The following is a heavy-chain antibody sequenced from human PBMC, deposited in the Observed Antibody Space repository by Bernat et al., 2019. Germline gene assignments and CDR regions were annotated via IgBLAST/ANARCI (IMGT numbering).Heavy chain of an antibody. CDR3: AREWHDSSGYYYPEDYFDY. J-gene: IGHJ4*02. Sequence: QVQLVQSGAEVKKPGASVKVSCKASGYTFTSYYIHWVRQAPGQGLEWMGIINPSGGSTSYAQKFQGRVTMTRDTSTSTVYMELSSLRSEDTAVYYCAREWHDSSGYYYPEDYFDYWGQGTLVTVSS. D-gene: IGHD3-22*01. CDR1: GYTFTSYY. CDR2: INPSGGST. V-gene: IGHV1-46*03.